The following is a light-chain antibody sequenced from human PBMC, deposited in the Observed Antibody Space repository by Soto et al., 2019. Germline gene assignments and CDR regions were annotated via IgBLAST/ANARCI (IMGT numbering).Light chain of an antibody. Sequence: QSALTQPASVSGSPGQSITISCTGTSSDVGGYNYVSWYQQHPGKAPKLMIYEVSNRTSGVSNRFSGSKSGNTASLPIFGLQAEDEADYYCSSYTSSSTLVFGGGTKVTVL. J-gene: IGLJ2*01. CDR3: SSYTSSSTLV. CDR2: EVS. V-gene: IGLV2-14*01. CDR1: SSDVGGYNY.